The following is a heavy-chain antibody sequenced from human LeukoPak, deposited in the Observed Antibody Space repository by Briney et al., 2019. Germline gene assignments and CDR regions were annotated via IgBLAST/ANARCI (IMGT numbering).Heavy chain of an antibody. J-gene: IGHJ4*02. D-gene: IGHD5-24*01. V-gene: IGHV3-30*03. CDR1: GFTFSSYG. CDR2: ISYDGSNK. CDR3: ARDEMATTPGYFDY. Sequence: GGSLRLSCAASGFTFSSYGMHWVRQAPGKGLEWVAVISYDGSNKYYADSVKGRFTISRDNSKNTLYLQMNSLRAEDTAVYYCARDEMATTPGYFDYWGQGTLVTVSS.